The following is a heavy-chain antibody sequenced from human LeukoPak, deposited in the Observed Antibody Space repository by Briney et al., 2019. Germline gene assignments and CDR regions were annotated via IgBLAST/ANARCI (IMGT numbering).Heavy chain of an antibody. CDR1: GFSVTTDSYC. Sequence: SETLSLTCTVSGFSVTTDSYCWGWIRQPPGKGLEWIGYDYCGGNTNYDPSLKGRVTISVDTSKNQFSLTLTSVTAADTAVYFCARDHFGSLDSWGQGILVTVSS. J-gene: IGHJ4*02. CDR2: DYCGGNT. D-gene: IGHD3-10*01. V-gene: IGHV4-61*01. CDR3: ARDHFGSLDS.